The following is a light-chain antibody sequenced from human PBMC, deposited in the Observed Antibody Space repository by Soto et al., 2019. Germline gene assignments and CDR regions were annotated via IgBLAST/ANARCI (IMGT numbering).Light chain of an antibody. CDR3: SSYTSSSTV. CDR2: DVS. J-gene: IGLJ2*01. CDR1: SSDVGGYNY. V-gene: IGLV2-14*01. Sequence: QSALTQPASVSGSPGQSITISCTGTSSDVGGYNYVSWYQQHPGKAPKLMIYDVSNRPSGVSNRFSGSKSGNTASLTISGLQAEDEADYYCSSYTSSSTVFGGVTQLTVL.